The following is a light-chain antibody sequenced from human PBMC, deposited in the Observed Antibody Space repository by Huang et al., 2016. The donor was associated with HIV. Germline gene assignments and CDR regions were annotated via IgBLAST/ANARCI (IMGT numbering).Light chain of an antibody. Sequence: DIQMTQSPSSLSASVGDKVTITCQASLDISNYLNWYQQKPGNAPKLLIHDASNLETGVPARFSGSGSGTDFIFTISSLQPEDIATYYCQQYDSLPRTFGQGTKVEIK. V-gene: IGKV1-33*01. CDR1: LDISNY. J-gene: IGKJ1*01. CDR3: QQYDSLPRT. CDR2: DAS.